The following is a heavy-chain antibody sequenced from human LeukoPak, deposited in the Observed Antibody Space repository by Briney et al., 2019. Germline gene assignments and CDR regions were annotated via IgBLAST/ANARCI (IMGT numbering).Heavy chain of an antibody. CDR2: IYSGGST. CDR3: ATGSYSSRD. J-gene: IGHJ1*01. Sequence: GGSLRLSCAASGFTVSSNYMSWVRQAPGKGLEWVSVIYSGGSTYYADSVKGRFTISRDNARNSLYLQMKSLRADDTAVYYCATGSYSSRDWGQGTLVTVSS. D-gene: IGHD6-19*01. V-gene: IGHV3-53*01. CDR1: GFTVSSNY.